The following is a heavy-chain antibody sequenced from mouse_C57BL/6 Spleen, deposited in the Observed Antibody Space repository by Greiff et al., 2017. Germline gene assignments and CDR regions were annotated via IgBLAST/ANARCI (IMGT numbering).Heavy chain of an antibody. Sequence: QVQLKQSGAELVRPGASVTLSCKASGYTFTDYEMHWVKQTPVHGLEWIGAIDPETGGTAYNQKFKGKAILTADKSSSTAYMELRSLTSEDSAVYYCTRPYYYGSSYYAMVYWGQGTSVTVSS. J-gene: IGHJ4*01. CDR1: GYTFTDYE. D-gene: IGHD1-1*01. CDR3: TRPYYYGSSYYAMVY. V-gene: IGHV1-15*01. CDR2: IDPETGGT.